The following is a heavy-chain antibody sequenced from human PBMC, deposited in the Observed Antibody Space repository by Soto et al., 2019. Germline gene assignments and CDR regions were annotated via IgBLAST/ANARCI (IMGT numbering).Heavy chain of an antibody. D-gene: IGHD3-10*01. Sequence: QVHLVESGGGVVQPGRSLRLSCEGSGYTFNKYGMHWVRQAPGKGLEWVAIIWYDGTNDFYADSVNGRFTISKDNSKNRVYLEMDSLRVADTGIYYCARAGVENWLDPWGQGTLVTVSS. V-gene: IGHV3-33*01. CDR3: ARAGVENWLDP. CDR1: GYTFNKYG. J-gene: IGHJ5*02. CDR2: IWYDGTND.